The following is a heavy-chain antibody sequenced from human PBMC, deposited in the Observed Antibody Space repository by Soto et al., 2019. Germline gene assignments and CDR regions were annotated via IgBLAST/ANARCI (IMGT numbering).Heavy chain of an antibody. J-gene: IGHJ6*02. V-gene: IGHV4-39*07. Sequence: SETLSLTCTVSGGSISSSSYYWGWIRQPPGKGLEWIGSIYYSGSTYYNPSLKSRVTISVDKSKNQFSLNLSSVTAADTAVYYCARRSGHYYYYSAMDVWGQGTTVTVSS. CDR1: GGSISSSSYY. CDR3: ARRSGHYYYYSAMDV. CDR2: IYYSGST.